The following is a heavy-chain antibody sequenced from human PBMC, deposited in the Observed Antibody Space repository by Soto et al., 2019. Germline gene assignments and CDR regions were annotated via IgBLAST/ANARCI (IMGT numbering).Heavy chain of an antibody. CDR3: ARGTIVARQHLDY. Sequence: PGGSLRLSCAASGFTFSSYAMSWVRQAPGKGLEWVPAITGSGGSTYYAESVRGRFTISRDDSKNTLYLQMDSLRVEDTAVYYCARGTIVARQHLDYWGQGTLVTVSS. D-gene: IGHD6-6*01. CDR1: GFTFSSYA. J-gene: IGHJ4*02. V-gene: IGHV3-23*01. CDR2: ITGSGGST.